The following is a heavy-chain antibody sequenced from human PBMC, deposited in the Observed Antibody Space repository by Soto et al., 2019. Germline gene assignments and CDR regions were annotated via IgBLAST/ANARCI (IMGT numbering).Heavy chain of an antibody. CDR3: ARFLVGASRGGWFDP. D-gene: IGHD1-26*01. Sequence: SETLSLTCTVSGGSVSSGSYYWSWIRQPPGKGLERIGYIYYSGSTNYNPSLKSRVTISVDTSKNQFSLKLSSVTAADTAVYYCARFLVGASRGGWFDPWGQGTLVTVSS. CDR1: GGSVSSGSYY. CDR2: IYYSGST. J-gene: IGHJ5*02. V-gene: IGHV4-61*01.